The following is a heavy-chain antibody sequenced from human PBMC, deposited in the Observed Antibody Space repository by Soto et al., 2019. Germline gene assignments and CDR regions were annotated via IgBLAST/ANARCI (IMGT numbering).Heavy chain of an antibody. V-gene: IGHV3-48*01. CDR2: ISSSSGAI. D-gene: IGHD6-13*01. Sequence: EVQLVESGGGLAQPGGSLRLSCAASGFSLNGYAMNWVRQAPGRGLEWVSYISSSSGAIDYADSVKGRFTVSSDNAKNVLYLQMNSLRAEDTALYYCARDPSVGSTFYYYMDVWGEGNPVTVSS. J-gene: IGHJ6*03. CDR1: GFSLNGYA. CDR3: ARDPSVGSTFYYYMDV.